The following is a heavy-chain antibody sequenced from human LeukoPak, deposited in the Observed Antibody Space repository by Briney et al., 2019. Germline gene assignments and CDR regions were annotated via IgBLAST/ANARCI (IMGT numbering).Heavy chain of an antibody. Sequence: GGSLRLSCAASGFTFSSYSMNWVRQAPGKGLEWVSSISSGSSYIYYADSVKGRFTISRDNAKNSLYLQMNSLRAEDTAVYYCARDKVYYDSSGYLYYYYGMDVWGQGTTVTVSS. D-gene: IGHD3-22*01. V-gene: IGHV3-21*01. J-gene: IGHJ6*02. CDR3: ARDKVYYDSSGYLYYYYGMDV. CDR1: GFTFSSYS. CDR2: ISSGSSYI.